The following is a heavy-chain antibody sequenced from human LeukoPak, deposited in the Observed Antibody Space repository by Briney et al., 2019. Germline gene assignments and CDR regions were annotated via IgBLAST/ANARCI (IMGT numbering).Heavy chain of an antibody. CDR2: IYTSGST. Sequence: SQTLSLTCTVSGGSISSGSYYSSWIRQPAGKGLEWIGRIYTSGSTNYNPSLKSRVTISVDTSKNQFSLKLSSVTAADTAVYYCARGTMIRSFDPWGQGTLVTVSS. D-gene: IGHD3-22*01. V-gene: IGHV4-61*02. J-gene: IGHJ5*02. CDR1: GGSISSGSYY. CDR3: ARGTMIRSFDP.